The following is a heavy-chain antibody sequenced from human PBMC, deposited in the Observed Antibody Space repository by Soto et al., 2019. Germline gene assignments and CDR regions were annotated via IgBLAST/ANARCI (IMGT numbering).Heavy chain of an antibody. CDR3: VKDSRDMLVRRVIIPPVY. CDR2: ISGSGGST. V-gene: IGHV3-23*01. D-gene: IGHD3-10*01. J-gene: IGHJ4*01. CDR1: GFTFNNEA. Sequence: PGVALRLSCAASGFTFNNEAMSWVRQAPGKELEWVSAISGSGGSTYYANSVKGRITISRETSKNMLYLQMNSLRAKDTALYECVKDSRDMLVRRVIIPPVYWGQGTLVTDSS.